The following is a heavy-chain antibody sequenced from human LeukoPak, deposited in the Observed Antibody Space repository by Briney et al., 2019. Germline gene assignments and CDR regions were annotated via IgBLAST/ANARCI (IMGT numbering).Heavy chain of an antibody. V-gene: IGHV3-30*02. D-gene: IGHD2-2*01. CDR3: ANASPGYCSSTSCRRPIDY. J-gene: IGHJ4*02. Sequence: GGSLRLSCAASGFTFSSYGMHWVRQAPGKGLQWVACIRYDGSNKYYADSVKGRFTISRDNSKNTLYLQMNSLRAEDTAVYYWANASPGYCSSTSCRRPIDYWGQGTLVTVSS. CDR1: GFTFSSYG. CDR2: IRYDGSNK.